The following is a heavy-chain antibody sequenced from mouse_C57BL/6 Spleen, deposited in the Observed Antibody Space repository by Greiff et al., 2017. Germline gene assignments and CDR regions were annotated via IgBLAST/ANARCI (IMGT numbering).Heavy chain of an antibody. CDR2: ISSGGSYT. Sequence: EVMLVESGGDLVKPGGSLKLSCAASGFTFSSYGMSWVRQTPDKRLEWVATISSGGSYTYYPDSVKGRFTISRDNAKNTLYLQMSSLKSEDTAMYYCARREGRYFDVWGTGTTVTVSS. J-gene: IGHJ1*03. CDR3: ARREGRYFDV. CDR1: GFTFSSYG. D-gene: IGHD3-3*01. V-gene: IGHV5-6*01.